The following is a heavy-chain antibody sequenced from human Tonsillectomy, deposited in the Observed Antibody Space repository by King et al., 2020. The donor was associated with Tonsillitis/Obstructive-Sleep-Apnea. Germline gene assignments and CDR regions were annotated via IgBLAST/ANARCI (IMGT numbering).Heavy chain of an antibody. J-gene: IGHJ3*02. D-gene: IGHD2-2*01. V-gene: IGHV3-64D*06. Sequence: VQLVESGGGLVQPGGSLRLSCSASGFTFSSYAMHWVRQAPGKGREYVSAISSNGGSTYYADSVKGRFTISRDNSKNTLYLQMSMLRAKDTAVDYCVKQDGYCSSTSCYDAFDIWGQGTIVTVSS. CDR3: VKQDGYCSSTSCYDAFDI. CDR1: GFTFSSYA. CDR2: ISSNGGST.